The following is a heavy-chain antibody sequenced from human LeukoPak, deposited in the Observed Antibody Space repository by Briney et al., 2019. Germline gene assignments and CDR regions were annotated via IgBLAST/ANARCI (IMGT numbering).Heavy chain of an antibody. CDR3: ARDISMVRGITSWFDP. CDR2: IYYSGST. J-gene: IGHJ5*02. CDR1: GGSISSSSYY. V-gene: IGHV4-39*07. Sequence: SETLSLTCTVSGGSISSSSYYWGWIRQPPGKGLEWIGSIYYSGSTYYNLSLKSRVTISVDTSKNQFSLKLSSVTAADTAVYYCARDISMVRGITSWFDPWGQGTLVTVSS. D-gene: IGHD3-10*01.